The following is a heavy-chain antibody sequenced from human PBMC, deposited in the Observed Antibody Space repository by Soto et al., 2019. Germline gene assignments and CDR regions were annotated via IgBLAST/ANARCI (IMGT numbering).Heavy chain of an antibody. Sequence: GGSLRLSCAAYGFTFSSYAMSWVRQSPGKGLEWVSAISASSRNTYYADSVKGRFTISRDNSENTVYLQMSSLRAEDTAVYYCAKSYYYGSGTYRPPDYWGQGTLVTVSS. CDR2: ISASSRNT. CDR1: GFTFSSYA. D-gene: IGHD3-10*01. V-gene: IGHV3-23*01. J-gene: IGHJ4*02. CDR3: AKSYYYGSGTYRPPDY.